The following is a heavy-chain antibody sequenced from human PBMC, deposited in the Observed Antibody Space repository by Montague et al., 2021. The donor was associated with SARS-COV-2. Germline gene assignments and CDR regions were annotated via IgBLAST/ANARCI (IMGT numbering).Heavy chain of an antibody. CDR1: GGSISSSSYY. V-gene: IGHV4-39*01. D-gene: IGHD3-9*01. CDR2: IYYSAST. CDR3: ARTKILTGYYDRYGLVDY. Sequence: SETRSLTCTVSGGSISSSSYYWGWIRQPPGKGLEWIGSIYYSASTYYNPSLKSRVTISVDTSKNQFSLKLSSVTAADTAVYYCARTKILTGYYDRYGLVDYWGQGTLVTVPS. J-gene: IGHJ4*02.